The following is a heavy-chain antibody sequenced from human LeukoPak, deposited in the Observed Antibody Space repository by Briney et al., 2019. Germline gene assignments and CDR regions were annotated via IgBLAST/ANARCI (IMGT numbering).Heavy chain of an antibody. CDR3: ARGGYCSSSICYSLNAFDI. CDR2: ISSSGTTI. V-gene: IGHV3-48*03. J-gene: IGHJ3*02. CDR1: GFTFSSYE. D-gene: IGHD2-2*01. Sequence: QPGGSLRLSCAASGFTFSSYEMNWVRQAPGKGLEWVSYISSSGTTIYYADPVKGRFTISRDNAKNSLYLQMNSLRAEDTAVYYCARGGYCSSSICYSLNAFDIWGQGTMFIVSS.